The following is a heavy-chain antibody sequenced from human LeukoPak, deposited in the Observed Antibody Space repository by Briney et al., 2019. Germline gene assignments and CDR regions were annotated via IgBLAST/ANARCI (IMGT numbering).Heavy chain of an antibody. CDR3: ARSRGATTSLGAFDI. CDR1: GGSISSGGYY. D-gene: IGHD1-26*01. J-gene: IGHJ3*02. V-gene: IGHV4-31*03. CDR2: IYYSGST. Sequence: PSQTLSLTCTVSGGSISSGGYYWSWIRQHPGKGLEWIGYIYYSGSTYYNPSLKSRVTISVDTSKNQFSLKLSSVTAADTAVYYCARSRGATTSLGAFDIWGQGTMVTVSS.